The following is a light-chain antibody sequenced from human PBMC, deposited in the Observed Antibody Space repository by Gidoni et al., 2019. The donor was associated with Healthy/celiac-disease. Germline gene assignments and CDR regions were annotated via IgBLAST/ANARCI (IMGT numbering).Light chain of an antibody. V-gene: IGKV1-NL1*01. Sequence: DIQMTQAPSSLSASVGDRVTITCRASQGISNSLAWYQQKPGKSPKLLLYAASRFESGVPSRFSGSGSGTDYTLTISSLQPEDFATYYCQQYYSTPLTFXGXTKVEIK. J-gene: IGKJ4*01. CDR3: QQYYSTPLT. CDR2: AAS. CDR1: QGISNS.